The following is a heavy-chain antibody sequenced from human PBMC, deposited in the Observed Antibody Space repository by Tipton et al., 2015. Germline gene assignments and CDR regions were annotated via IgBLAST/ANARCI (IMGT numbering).Heavy chain of an antibody. D-gene: IGHD3-10*01. CDR3: ARDGERELFLNRYYYYGMDV. CDR1: GGSVTSNNYF. Sequence: TLSLTCSVSGGSVTSNNYFWSWIRQPPGKGLEWIGYIFHSGSTSYNPSLRSRVFISIDTSKNQFSLKLNSVTAADTAVYYCARDGERELFLNRYYYYGMDVWGQGTTVTVSS. V-gene: IGHV4-61*01. CDR2: IFHSGST. J-gene: IGHJ6*02.